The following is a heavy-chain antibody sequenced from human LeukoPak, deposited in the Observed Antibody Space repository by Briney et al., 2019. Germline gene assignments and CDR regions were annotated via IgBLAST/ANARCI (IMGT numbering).Heavy chain of an antibody. J-gene: IGHJ4*02. CDR3: ARVRGYPDY. CDR1: GYSISSGYY. CDR2: IYHSGST. V-gene: IGHV4-38-2*02. D-gene: IGHD4-23*01. Sequence: SETLSLTCTVSGYSISSGYYWGWIRQPPGKGLEWIGSIYHSGSTYYNPSLKSRVTISVDTSKNQFSLKLSSVTAADTAVYYCARVRGYPDYWGQGTLVTVSS.